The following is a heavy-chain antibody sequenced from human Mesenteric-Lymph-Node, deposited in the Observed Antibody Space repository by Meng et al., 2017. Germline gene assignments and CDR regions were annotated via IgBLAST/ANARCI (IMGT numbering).Heavy chain of an antibody. CDR2: INHSGST. Sequence: SETLSLTCAVYGGSFSGYYWSWIRQPPGKGLEWIGEINHSGSTNYNPSLKGRVTISVDTSKNQFSLKLSSVTAADTAVYYCAREIYCSGGSCYYWYFDLWGRGTLVTVSS. V-gene: IGHV4-34*01. CDR1: GGSFSGYY. D-gene: IGHD2-15*01. J-gene: IGHJ2*01. CDR3: AREIYCSGGSCYYWYFDL.